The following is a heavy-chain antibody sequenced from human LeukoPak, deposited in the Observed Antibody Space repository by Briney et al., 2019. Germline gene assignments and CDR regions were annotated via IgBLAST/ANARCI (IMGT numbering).Heavy chain of an antibody. CDR3: ARVSKGWLQIPSDY. D-gene: IGHD5-24*01. V-gene: IGHV3-23*01. Sequence: GGSLRLSCAASGFTFSSYAMSWVRQAPGQGLEWVSAISDSGGGTYYADSVKGRFTISRDNSKNTLYLQMNSLRAGDTAVYYCARVSKGWLQIPSDYWGQGTLVTVSS. J-gene: IGHJ4*02. CDR1: GFTFSSYA. CDR2: ISDSGGGT.